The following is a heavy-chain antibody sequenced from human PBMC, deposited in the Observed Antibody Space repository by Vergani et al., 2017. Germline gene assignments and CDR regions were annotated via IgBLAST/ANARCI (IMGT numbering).Heavy chain of an antibody. J-gene: IGHJ4*02. Sequence: EVQLVESGGGLVQPGGSLRLSCAASGFTFSSYSMNWVRQAPGKGLEWVSYISSSSSTIYYADSVKGRFTISRDNAKNSLYLQMNSLRAEDTAVYYCARDLGFWSGYYGGYFDYWGKGTLVTVSS. CDR2: ISSSSSTI. D-gene: IGHD3-3*01. CDR3: ARDLGFWSGYYGGYFDY. CDR1: GFTFSSYS. V-gene: IGHV3-48*01.